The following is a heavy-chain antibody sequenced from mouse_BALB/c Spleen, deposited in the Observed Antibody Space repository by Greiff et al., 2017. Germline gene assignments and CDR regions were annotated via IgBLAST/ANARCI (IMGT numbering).Heavy chain of an antibody. CDR1: GYTFTSYW. CDR3: ARWLVGDY. V-gene: IGHV1-7*01. CDR2: INPSTGYT. D-gene: IGHD6-2*01. Sequence: QVQLQQSGAELAKPGASVKMSCKASGYTFTSYWMHWVKQRPGQGLEWIGYINPSTGYTEYNQKFKDKATLTADKSSSTAYMQLSSLTSEDSAVYYCARWLVGDYWGQGTTLTVSS. J-gene: IGHJ2*01.